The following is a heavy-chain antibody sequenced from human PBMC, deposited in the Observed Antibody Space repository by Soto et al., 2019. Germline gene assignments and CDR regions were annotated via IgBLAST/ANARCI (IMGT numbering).Heavy chain of an antibody. V-gene: IGHV3-30-3*01. D-gene: IGHD6-13*01. CDR3: ARGIAAAGHYYYYYGMDV. J-gene: IGHJ6*02. Sequence: QVQLVESGGGVVQPGRSLRLSCAASGFTFSSYAMHWVRQAPGEGLEWVAVISYDGSTKYYADSVKGRFTISRDNSKNTLYLQMNSRRAEDKAVYYCARGIAAAGHYYYYYGMDVWGQGTTVTVSS. CDR2: ISYDGSTK. CDR1: GFTFSSYA.